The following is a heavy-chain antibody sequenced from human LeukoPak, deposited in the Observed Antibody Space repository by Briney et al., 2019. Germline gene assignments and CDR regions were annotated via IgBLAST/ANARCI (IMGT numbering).Heavy chain of an antibody. J-gene: IGHJ4*02. CDR1: GFTFSSYW. V-gene: IGHV3-74*03. D-gene: IGHD6-19*01. Sequence: GGSLRLSCAASGFTFSSYWMHWVRQAPGKGLVWVARISSDGSSTTYADSVKGRFTISRDNAKNTLYLQMNSLRAEDTALYYCARDVSSGWYSDYWGQGTLVTVSS. CDR3: ARDVSSGWYSDY. CDR2: ISSDGSST.